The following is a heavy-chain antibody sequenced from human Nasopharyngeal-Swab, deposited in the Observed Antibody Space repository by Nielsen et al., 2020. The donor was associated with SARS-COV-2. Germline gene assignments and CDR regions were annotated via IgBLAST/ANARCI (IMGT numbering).Heavy chain of an antibody. D-gene: IGHD1-26*01. J-gene: IGHJ6*02. CDR1: GYTFTSYW. CDR3: ARGRPSSGSSAYYYYGMDV. V-gene: IGHV5-10-1*01. CDR2: IDPSDSYT. Sequence: GASLKISCKGSGYTFTSYWISWVRQMPGKGLERMGRIDPSDSYTNYNPSFQGHVTISVDKSISTAYLQWSSLKASDTAMYYCARGRPSSGSSAYYYYGMDVWGQGTTVTVSS.